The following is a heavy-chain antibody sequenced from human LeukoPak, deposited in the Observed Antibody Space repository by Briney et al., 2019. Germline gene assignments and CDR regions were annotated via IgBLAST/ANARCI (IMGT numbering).Heavy chain of an antibody. CDR1: GGSISSSSYY. CDR3: ARRATMVRGVTPLWPRPFDY. D-gene: IGHD3-10*01. CDR2: INHSGST. Sequence: SETLSLTCTVSGGSISSSSYYWGWIRQPPGTGLEWIGEINHSGSTNYNPSLKSRVTISVDTSKNQFSLKLSSVTAADTAVYYCARRATMVRGVTPLWPRPFDYWGQGTLVTVSS. J-gene: IGHJ4*02. V-gene: IGHV4-39*07.